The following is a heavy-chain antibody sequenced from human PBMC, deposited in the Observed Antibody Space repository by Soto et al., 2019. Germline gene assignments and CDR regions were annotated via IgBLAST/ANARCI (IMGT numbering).Heavy chain of an antibody. CDR1: GFTFSSYA. V-gene: IGHV3-30-3*01. Sequence: QVQVVESGGGVVQPGRSLRLSCAASGFTFSSYAMHWVRQAPGKGLEWVAVISYDGSNKYYADSVKGRFTISRDNSKNTLYLQMNSLRAEDTAVYYCARDPVDTAMGGSDAFDIWGQGTMVTVSS. CDR2: ISYDGSNK. D-gene: IGHD5-18*01. CDR3: ARDPVDTAMGGSDAFDI. J-gene: IGHJ3*02.